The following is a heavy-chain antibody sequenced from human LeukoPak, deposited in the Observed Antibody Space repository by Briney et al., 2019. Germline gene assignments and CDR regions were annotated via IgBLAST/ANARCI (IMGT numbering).Heavy chain of an antibody. V-gene: IGHV4-59*12. CDR3: ARDKAVTTELTQYFHH. CDR1: GGSISSYY. J-gene: IGHJ1*01. D-gene: IGHD4-11*01. CDR2: IYYSGST. Sequence: SETLSLTCTVSGGSISSYYWSWIRQPPGKGLEWIGYIYYSGSTNYNPSLKSRVTISVDTSKNQFSLKLSSVTAADTAVYYCARDKAVTTELTQYFHHWGQGTLVTVSS.